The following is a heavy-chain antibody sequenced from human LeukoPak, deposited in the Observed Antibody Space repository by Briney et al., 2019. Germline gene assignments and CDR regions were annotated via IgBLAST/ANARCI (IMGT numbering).Heavy chain of an antibody. Sequence: GGSLRLSCAASGFPLSSYAMSWVRQAPGKGLEWVAVISFDGTKHYYADSVKGRFTIARDNSKNTLYLQMSSLRGQDTAIYYCVKDRAAVLEYWGQGTLVTVSS. CDR1: GFPLSSYA. CDR3: VKDRAAVLEY. V-gene: IGHV3-30*18. CDR2: ISFDGTKH. J-gene: IGHJ4*02. D-gene: IGHD2-15*01.